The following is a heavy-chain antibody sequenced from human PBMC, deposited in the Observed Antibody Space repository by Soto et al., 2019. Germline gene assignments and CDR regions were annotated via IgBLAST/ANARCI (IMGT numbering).Heavy chain of an antibody. J-gene: IGHJ4*02. Sequence: GSLRLSCAASGFTFSSYGMHWVRQAPGKGLEWVAVIWYDGSNKYYADSVKGRFTISRDNSKNTLYLQMNSLRAEDTAVYYCARGGYSYGDKYYFDYWGQGTLVTVSS. CDR2: IWYDGSNK. CDR1: GFTFSSYG. D-gene: IGHD5-18*01. V-gene: IGHV3-33*01. CDR3: ARGGYSYGDKYYFDY.